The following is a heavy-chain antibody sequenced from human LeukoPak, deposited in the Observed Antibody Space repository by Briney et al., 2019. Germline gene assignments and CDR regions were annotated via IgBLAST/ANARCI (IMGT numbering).Heavy chain of an antibody. J-gene: IGHJ4*02. V-gene: IGHV1-46*01. CDR2: INPSGGST. D-gene: IGHD3-10*01. CDR1: GYTFTSYY. CDR3: ARDLLHNYYGDYFDY. Sequence: GASVKASGKASGYTFTSYYMHWVRQAPGQGLEWMGIINPSGGSTSYAQKFQGRVTMTRDTSTSTVYMELSSLRSEDTAVYYCARDLLHNYYGDYFDYWGQGTLVTVSS.